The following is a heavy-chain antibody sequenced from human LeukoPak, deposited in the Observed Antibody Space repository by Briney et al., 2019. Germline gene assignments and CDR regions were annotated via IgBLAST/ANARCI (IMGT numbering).Heavy chain of an antibody. CDR3: ARGGFSGGILRYFDL. CDR1: GASFNIYY. D-gene: IGHD2-15*01. J-gene: IGHJ2*01. V-gene: IGHV4-59*01. Sequence: SETLSLTCTVSGASFNIYYWSWIRQPPGQGLEWIGYIYYSGSTNYNPSLKSRVTISVDTSKNQFSLKLRSVTAADTAVYYFARGGFSGGILRYFDLWGRGTLVTVSS. CDR2: IYYSGST.